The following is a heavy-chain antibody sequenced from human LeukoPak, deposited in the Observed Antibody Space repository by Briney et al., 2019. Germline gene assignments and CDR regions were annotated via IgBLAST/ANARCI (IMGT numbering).Heavy chain of an antibody. Sequence: PSETLSLTCTVSGGSISSYYWSWIRQPPGKGLEWIGYIYYSGSTNYNPSLKSRVTISVDTSKNQFSLKLSSVTAADTAVYYCARAVIKMATPFDYWAREPWSPSPQ. D-gene: IGHD5-24*01. J-gene: IGHJ4*02. V-gene: IGHV4-59*01. CDR3: ARAVIKMATPFDY. CDR2: IYYSGST. CDR1: GGSISSYY.